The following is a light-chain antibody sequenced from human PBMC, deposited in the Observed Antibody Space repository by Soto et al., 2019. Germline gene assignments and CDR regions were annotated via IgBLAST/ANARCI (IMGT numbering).Light chain of an antibody. CDR1: VYNVGDNY. CDR3: ATWDTSLSAIV. Sequence: QSVLTQPPSVSAAPGQAVTLSCSGSVYNVGDNYVSWFQHLPGTAPKLLIYDTNKRPSEIPDRFSGSKSGTSATLGITGLQTGDEADYYCATWDTSLSAIVFGGGTKLTVL. J-gene: IGLJ3*02. V-gene: IGLV1-51*01. CDR2: DTN.